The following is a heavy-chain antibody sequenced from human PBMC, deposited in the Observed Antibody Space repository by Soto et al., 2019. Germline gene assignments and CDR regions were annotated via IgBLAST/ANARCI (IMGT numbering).Heavy chain of an antibody. CDR1: GGTFSNHA. CDR3: AREVAADGTFREDVFDI. J-gene: IGHJ3*02. Sequence: QVHLVQSGAEVKKPGSSVKVSCKAPGGTFSNHAINWVRQAPGQGLEWMGRIIPIFTTTNYAQKFQGRVRIPEDETTTTTSRGLSSLKHDDTAVYYCAREVAADGTFREDVFDIWGQGTLVTVSS. CDR2: IIPIFTTT. V-gene: IGHV1-69*12. D-gene: IGHD6-13*01.